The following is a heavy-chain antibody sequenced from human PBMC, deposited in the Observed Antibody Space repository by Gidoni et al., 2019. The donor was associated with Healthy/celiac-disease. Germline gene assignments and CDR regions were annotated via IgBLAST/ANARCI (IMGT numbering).Heavy chain of an antibody. V-gene: IGHV3-23*04. CDR2: ISGSGGST. Sequence: EVQLVESGGGLVQPGGSLRLSCAASGFTFTSYAMSWVRQAPGKGLEWVSAISGSGGSTYYADSVKGRFTISRDNSKNTLYLQMNSLRAEDTAVYYCASCSLGLLWFGEKKPSAFDIWGQGTMVTVSS. CDR3: ASCSLGLLWFGEKKPSAFDI. CDR1: GFTFTSYA. D-gene: IGHD3-10*01. J-gene: IGHJ3*02.